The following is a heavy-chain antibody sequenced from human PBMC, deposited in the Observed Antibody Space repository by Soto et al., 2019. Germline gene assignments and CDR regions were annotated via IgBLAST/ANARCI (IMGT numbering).Heavy chain of an antibody. J-gene: IGHJ3*02. CDR3: ASLGRGYSGYDLAGAFDI. CDR1: GFTFSSYA. D-gene: IGHD5-12*01. Sequence: SLRLSCAASGFTFSSYAMHWVRQAPGKGLEWVAVISYDGSNKYYADSVKGRFTISRDNSKNTLYLQMNSLRAEDTAVYYCASLGRGYSGYDLAGAFDIWGQGTMVTVSS. V-gene: IGHV3-30-3*01. CDR2: ISYDGSNK.